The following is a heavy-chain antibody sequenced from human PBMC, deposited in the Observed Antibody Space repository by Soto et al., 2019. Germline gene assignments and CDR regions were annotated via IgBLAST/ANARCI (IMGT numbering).Heavy chain of an antibody. J-gene: IGHJ4*02. CDR3: ARSLTVTMYYFDY. V-gene: IGHV4-59*01. CDR1: GGSISSYY. Sequence: KPSETLSLTCTVSGGSISSYYWSWSRQPPGKGLGWIGYIYYSGSTNYNPSLKSRVTISVDTSKNQFSLKLSSVTAADTAVYSCARSLTVTMYYFDYWGQGTLVTVSS. CDR2: IYYSGST. D-gene: IGHD4-17*01.